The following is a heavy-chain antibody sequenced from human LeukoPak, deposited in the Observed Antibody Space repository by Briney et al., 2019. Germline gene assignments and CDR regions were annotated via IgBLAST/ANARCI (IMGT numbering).Heavy chain of an antibody. CDR2: VSPDGGSK. V-gene: IGHV3-30*18. J-gene: IGHJ4*02. CDR3: AKVNYYESSGYYDY. Sequence: GGSLRLYCAASEFTISSYCMNWVHQAPGKGLEGVAVVSPDGGSKYYADAGKGRFPISRDNSKNTLYLQMNSLRAEDTAVYYCAKVNYYESSGYYDYWGQGTLVTVSS. CDR1: EFTISSYC. D-gene: IGHD3-22*01.